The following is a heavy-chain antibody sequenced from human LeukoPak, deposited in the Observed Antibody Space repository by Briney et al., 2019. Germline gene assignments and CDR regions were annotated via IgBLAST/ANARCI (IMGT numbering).Heavy chain of an antibody. CDR2: IWYDGSNK. V-gene: IGHV3-33*01. CDR3: ARDLPERGYSGYDSLLYYYYYGMDV. J-gene: IGHJ6*02. D-gene: IGHD5-12*01. Sequence: PGGSLRLSCAASGFTFSSYGMHWVRQAPGKGLEWVAVIWYDGSNKYYADSVKGRFTISRDNSKNTLYLQMNSLRAEDTAVYYCARDLPERGYSGYDSLLYYYYYGMDVWGQGTTVTVSS. CDR1: GFTFSSYG.